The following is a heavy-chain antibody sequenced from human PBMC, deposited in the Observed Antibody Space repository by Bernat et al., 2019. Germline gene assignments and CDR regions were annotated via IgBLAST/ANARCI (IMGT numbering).Heavy chain of an antibody. V-gene: IGHV3-64*01. Sequence: EVRLVESGGGLVQPGGSLRLSCAASGFTFSSYVMYWVRQAPGEGLEYVSAISSDGISTYYSNSKKGRFTISRDNSKNTLYLQMGSLRAEDMAVYYCAGGGRSGYCSGGSCFRIDSWGQGTLVTVSS. J-gene: IGHJ4*02. CDR2: ISSDGIST. CDR1: GFTFSSYV. CDR3: AGGGRSGYCSGGSCFRIDS. D-gene: IGHD2-15*01.